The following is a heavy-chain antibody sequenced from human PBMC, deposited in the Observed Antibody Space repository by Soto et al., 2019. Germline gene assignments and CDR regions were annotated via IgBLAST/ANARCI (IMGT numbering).Heavy chain of an antibody. J-gene: IGHJ4*02. D-gene: IGHD2-2*01. CDR2: VNHSGTT. Sequence: WTWIRQSPEKGLEWIGEVNHSGTTYYNPSLKTRVTISVHTPKNQFSLNMSSVTAADTAVYYCARGIGYCSSINCYSSRRLRFDSWGQGTLVTVSS. CDR3: ARGIGYCSSINCYSSRRLRFDS. V-gene: IGHV4-34*01.